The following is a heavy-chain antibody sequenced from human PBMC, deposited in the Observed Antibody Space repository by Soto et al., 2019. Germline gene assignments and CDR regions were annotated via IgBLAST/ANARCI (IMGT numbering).Heavy chain of an antibody. J-gene: IGHJ4*02. D-gene: IGHD4-17*01. V-gene: IGHV1-18*01. CDR3: ARDSGYGDFRFDY. Sequence: QVQLVQSGAEVKKPGASVKVSCKASGYTFTTYGISWVRQAPGQGLEWMGWISAYNGNTNYAQKFQGRVTMTTDTSTSPADMELRSLGSDDTAVYYCARDSGYGDFRFDYWGQGTLVTVSS. CDR2: ISAYNGNT. CDR1: GYTFTTYG.